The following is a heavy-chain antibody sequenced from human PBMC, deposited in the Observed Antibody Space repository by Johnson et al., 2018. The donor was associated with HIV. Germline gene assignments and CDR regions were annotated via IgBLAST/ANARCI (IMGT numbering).Heavy chain of an antibody. V-gene: IGHV3-30*04. CDR3: AIDMVRGVTACGAFDI. CDR1: GFTFTSYA. J-gene: IGHJ3*02. Sequence: QVQLVESGGGVVQPGRSLRLSCAASGFTFTSYAMHWVRQAPGKGLEWVAVISYDESNKYYADSVKVRFTISGDNSKNTLYLQINSLRGEDTAVYYCAIDMVRGVTACGAFDIWGQGTMVTVSS. D-gene: IGHD3-10*01. CDR2: ISYDESNK.